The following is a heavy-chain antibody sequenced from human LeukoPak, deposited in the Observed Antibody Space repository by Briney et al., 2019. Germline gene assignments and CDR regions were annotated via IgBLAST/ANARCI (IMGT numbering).Heavy chain of an antibody. D-gene: IGHD5-18*01. J-gene: IGHJ4*02. CDR2: TTNTPNAYTT. CDR1: GFTFTNHY. V-gene: IGHV3-72*01. CDR3: GRDTATAIDY. Sequence: GGSLRLSCAAPGFTFTNHYMDWVRQAPGMGLEWIARTTNTPNAYTTAYAASVRGRFTVSRDDSKSLLHLQMSSLKTDDTAVYYCGRDTATAIDYWGRGTLVTVSS.